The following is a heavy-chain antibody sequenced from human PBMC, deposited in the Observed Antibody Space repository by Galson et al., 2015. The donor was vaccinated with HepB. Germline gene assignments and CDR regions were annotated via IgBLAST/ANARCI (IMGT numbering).Heavy chain of an antibody. CDR1: GFTLTSYY. D-gene: IGHD6-13*01. CDR3: ARDLVRASADTDYFDY. J-gene: IGHJ4*02. V-gene: IGHV1-46*03. CDR2: INPSGGGT. Sequence: SVKVSCKASGFTLTSYYMHWVRQAPGQGLEWMGMINPSGGGTTYAQKFQGRLTMTRDTSTSTVYMELSSLRSEDTAVYHCARDLVRASADTDYFDYWGQGTLVTVSS.